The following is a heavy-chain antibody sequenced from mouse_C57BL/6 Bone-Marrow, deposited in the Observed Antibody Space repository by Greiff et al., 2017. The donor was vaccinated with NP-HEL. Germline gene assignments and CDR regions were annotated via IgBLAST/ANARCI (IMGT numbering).Heavy chain of an antibody. D-gene: IGHD6-1*01. CDR2: IDPEDGDT. V-gene: IGHV14-2*01. J-gene: IGHJ3*01. CDR3: ARRSSLAWFAY. Sequence: EVQLQQSGAELVKPGASVKLSCTASGFNIKDYYMHWVKQRTEQGLEWIGRIDPEDGDTKYAPKFQGKATITADTSSNTAYLQLSSLTSEDTAVYYCARRSSLAWFAYWGQGTLVTVSA. CDR1: GFNIKDYY.